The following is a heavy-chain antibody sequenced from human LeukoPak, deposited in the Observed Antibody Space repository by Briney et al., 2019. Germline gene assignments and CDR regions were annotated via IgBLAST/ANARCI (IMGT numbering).Heavy chain of an antibody. CDR1: GFTFSSYG. CDR2: IWYDGSNK. V-gene: IGHV3-33*06. Sequence: ERSLRLSCAASGFTFSSYGKHWVRQAPGKGLEWMAVIWYDGSNKYYADSVKGRFTISRDNSKNTLYLQMNSLRAEDAAVYYCAKEMYYYDSSGLDFDLWGRGTLVTVSS. CDR3: AKEMYYYDSSGLDFDL. D-gene: IGHD3-22*01. J-gene: IGHJ2*01.